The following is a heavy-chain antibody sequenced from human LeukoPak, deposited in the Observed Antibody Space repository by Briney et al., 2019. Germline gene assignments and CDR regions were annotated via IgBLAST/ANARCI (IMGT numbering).Heavy chain of an antibody. Sequence: GGSLRLSCAASGFTFSSYWMHWVRQAPGKGLVWVSRINSDGSSTSYADSVKGRFTISRDNAKNTLYLQMNSLRAEDTAVYYCARARPYYDILTDTRRDDAFDIWGQGTMVTVSS. CDR1: GFTFSSYW. V-gene: IGHV3-74*01. CDR3: ARARPYYDILTDTRRDDAFDI. J-gene: IGHJ3*02. D-gene: IGHD3-9*01. CDR2: INSDGSST.